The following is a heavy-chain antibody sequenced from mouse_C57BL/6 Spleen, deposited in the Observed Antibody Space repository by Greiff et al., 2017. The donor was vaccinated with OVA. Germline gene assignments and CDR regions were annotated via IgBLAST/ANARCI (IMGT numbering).Heavy chain of an antibody. CDR1: GYTFTSYW. D-gene: IGHD1-1*01. CDR2: IDPSDSYT. J-gene: IGHJ1*03. V-gene: IGHV1-50*01. CDR3: ARSGFITTVVGYFDV. Sequence: VQLQQPGAELVLHGSSLKLSCKASGYTFTSYWMQWVKQRPGQGLEWIGEIDPSDSYTNYNQKFKGKATLTVDTSSSTAYMQLSSLTSEDSAVYYCARSGFITTVVGYFDVWGTGTTVTVSS.